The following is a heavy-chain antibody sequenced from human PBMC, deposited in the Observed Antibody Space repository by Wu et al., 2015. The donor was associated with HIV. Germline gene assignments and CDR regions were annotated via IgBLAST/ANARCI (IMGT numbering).Heavy chain of an antibody. CDR3: ARVFIADYYGSGSYYNDAFDI. D-gene: IGHD3-10*01. Sequence: QVQLVQSGAEVKKPGASVKVSCKASGYTFTSYYMHWVRQAPGQGLEWMGIINPSGGSTSYAQKFQGRVTMTRDTSTSTVYMELSSLRSEDTAVYYCARVFIADYYGSGSYYNDAFDIWGQGTMVTVSS. V-gene: IGHV1-46*01. J-gene: IGHJ3*02. CDR1: GYTFTSYY. CDR2: INPSGGST.